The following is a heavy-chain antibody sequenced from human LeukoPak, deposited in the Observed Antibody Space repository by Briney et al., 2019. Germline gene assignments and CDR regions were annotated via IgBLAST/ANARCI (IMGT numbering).Heavy chain of an antibody. CDR3: ASKSPYGSGSYYYYYGMDV. D-gene: IGHD3-10*01. Sequence: ASVKVSCKASGYTFTSYGISWVRQAPGQGLEWMGWISAYNGNTNYAQKFQGRVTMTRNTSISTAYMELSSLRSEDTAVYYCASKSPYGSGSYYYYYGMDVWGQGTTVTVSS. V-gene: IGHV1-18*01. J-gene: IGHJ6*02. CDR2: ISAYNGNT. CDR1: GYTFTSYG.